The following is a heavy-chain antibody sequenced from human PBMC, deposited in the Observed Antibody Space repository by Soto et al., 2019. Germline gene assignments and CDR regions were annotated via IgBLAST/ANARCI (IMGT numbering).Heavy chain of an antibody. Sequence: QVQLQESGPGLVKPSQTLSLTCTVSGCSISSSDYYWSWIRQHPGKGLEWIGYIYYSGSAYYNPSRKSRVTISVHTSKNQFSLKVTSVTAADTAVYYCASEVSPNSRGWYTVLVRWFDPWGQGTLVTVSS. D-gene: IGHD6-19*01. CDR2: IYYSGSA. CDR3: ASEVSPNSRGWYTVLVRWFDP. CDR1: GCSISSSDYY. V-gene: IGHV4-31*03. J-gene: IGHJ5*02.